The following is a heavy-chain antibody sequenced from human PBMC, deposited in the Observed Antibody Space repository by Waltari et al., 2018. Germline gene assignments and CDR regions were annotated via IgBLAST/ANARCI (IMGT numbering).Heavy chain of an antibody. CDR1: GGSISRSSYY. Sequence: QLQLQESGPGLVKPSETLSLTCTVSGGSISRSSYYWGWIRQPPGKGLEWIGSIYYSGSTYYNPSLKSRVTISVDTSKNQFSLKLSSVTAADTAVYYCARQESYYYYGMDVWGQGTTVTVSS. CDR2: IYYSGST. CDR3: ARQESYYYYGMDV. V-gene: IGHV4-39*01. J-gene: IGHJ6*02.